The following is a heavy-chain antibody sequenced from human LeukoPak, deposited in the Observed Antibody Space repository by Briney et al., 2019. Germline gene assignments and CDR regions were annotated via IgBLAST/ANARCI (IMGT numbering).Heavy chain of an antibody. Sequence: GESLKISCKGAGYSFTSYWIGWVRQMPGKGVEWMGIIYPGDCDTRYSPSFQGQVTISADKSISTAYLQWSSLRASDTAMYYCARQKKYSTSWYRDSCGQGTLVTVSS. CDR3: ARQKKYSTSWYRDS. D-gene: IGHD6-13*01. V-gene: IGHV5-51*01. J-gene: IGHJ4*02. CDR2: IYPGDCDT. CDR1: GYSFTSYW.